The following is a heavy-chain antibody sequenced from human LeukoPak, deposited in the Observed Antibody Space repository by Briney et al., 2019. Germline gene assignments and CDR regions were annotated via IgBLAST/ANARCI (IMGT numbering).Heavy chain of an antibody. CDR3: ARSQWELSAFDI. CDR1: GYTFTGYY. Sequence: EASVKVSCKASGYTFTGYYMHWVRQAPGQGLEWMGWINPNSGGTNYAQKFQGRVTMTRDTSISTAYMELRSLRSDDTAVYYCARSQWELSAFDIWGQGTMVTVSS. D-gene: IGHD1-26*01. J-gene: IGHJ3*02. V-gene: IGHV1-2*02. CDR2: INPNSGGT.